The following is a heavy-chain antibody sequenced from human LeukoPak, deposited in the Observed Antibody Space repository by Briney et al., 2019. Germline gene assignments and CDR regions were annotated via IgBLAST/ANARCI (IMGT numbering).Heavy chain of an antibody. CDR3: ARLSILTLWGFDY. V-gene: IGHV4-39*01. J-gene: IGHJ4*02. CDR1: GDSISSSSYY. CDR2: IYYSGST. D-gene: IGHD3-3*02. Sequence: SETLSLTCTVSGDSISSSSYYWGWIRQPPGKGLEWIGSIYYSGSTYYNPSLKSRVTISVDTSKNQFSLNLTSVTAADTAVYYCARLSILTLWGFDYWGQGTLVTVSS.